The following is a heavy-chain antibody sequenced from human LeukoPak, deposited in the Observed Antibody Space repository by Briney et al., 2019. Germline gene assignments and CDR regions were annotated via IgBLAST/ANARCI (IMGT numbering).Heavy chain of an antibody. CDR2: ISYDGSNK. CDR1: GFTFSSYG. J-gene: IGHJ4*02. Sequence: GGSLRLSCAASGFTFSSYGMHWVRQAPGKGLEWVAVISYDGSNKHYADSVKGRFTISRDNSKNTLYLQMNSLRAEDTAVYYCAKRVTLYYFDYWGQGTLSPSPQ. CDR3: AKRVTLYYFDY. D-gene: IGHD2-21*02. V-gene: IGHV3-30*18.